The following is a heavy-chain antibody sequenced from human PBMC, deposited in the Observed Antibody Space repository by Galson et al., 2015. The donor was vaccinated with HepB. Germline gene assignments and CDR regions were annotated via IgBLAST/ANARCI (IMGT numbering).Heavy chain of an antibody. J-gene: IGHJ4*02. CDR2: INAGNGNT. Sequence: SVKVSCKASGYTFTSYAMHWVRQAPGQRLEWMGWINAGNGNTKYSQKFQGRVTITRDTSASTAYMELSSLRSEDTAVYYCARSPKAVAGPAIDYWGQGTLVTVSS. D-gene: IGHD6-19*01. V-gene: IGHV1-3*01. CDR1: GYTFTSYA. CDR3: ARSPKAVAGPAIDY.